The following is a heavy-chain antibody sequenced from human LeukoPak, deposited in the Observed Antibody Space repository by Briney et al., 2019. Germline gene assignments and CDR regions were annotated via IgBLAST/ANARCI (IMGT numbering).Heavy chain of an antibody. CDR2: IHNSGTT. D-gene: IGHD3-10*01. Sequence: SETLSLTCAVSGGPFSGYFWSWIRQSSGKGLEWIGEIHNSGTTNYNPSLNSRVTISEDTSKNQLYLNLSSVTAADTAVYYCARRYYYNLGSFPFDFWGQGTLVTVSS. J-gene: IGHJ4*02. CDR1: GGPFSGYF. CDR3: ARRYYYNLGSFPFDF. V-gene: IGHV4-34*01.